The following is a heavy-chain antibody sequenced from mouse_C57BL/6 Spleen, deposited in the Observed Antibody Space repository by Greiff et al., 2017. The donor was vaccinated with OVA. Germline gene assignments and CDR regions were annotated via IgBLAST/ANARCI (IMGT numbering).Heavy chain of an antibody. D-gene: IGHD1-1*01. CDR3: ARAGGSSYDFDY. CDR2: IDPSDSET. CDR1: GYTFTSYW. V-gene: IGHV1-52*01. Sequence: QVQLQQPGAELVRPGSSVKLSCKASGYTFTSYWMHWVKQRPIQGLDWIGNIDPSDSETHYNQKFKDKATLTVDKSSITAYMQLSSLTSEDSAVDYCARAGGSSYDFDYWGQGTTLTVSS. J-gene: IGHJ2*01.